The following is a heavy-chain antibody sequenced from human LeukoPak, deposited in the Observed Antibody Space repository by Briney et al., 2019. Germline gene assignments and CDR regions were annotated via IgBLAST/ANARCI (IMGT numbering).Heavy chain of an antibody. CDR1: GYTFTSYA. D-gene: IGHD2-15*01. Sequence: ASVKVSCKDSGYTFTSYAMHWVRQAPGQRLEWMGWINAGNGNTKYSQKLQGRVTITRDTSASTAYMELSSLRSEDTAVYYCARGLGYCSGGSCYALYYYYGMDVWGQGTTVTVSS. V-gene: IGHV1-3*01. J-gene: IGHJ6*02. CDR2: INAGNGNT. CDR3: ARGLGYCSGGSCYALYYYYGMDV.